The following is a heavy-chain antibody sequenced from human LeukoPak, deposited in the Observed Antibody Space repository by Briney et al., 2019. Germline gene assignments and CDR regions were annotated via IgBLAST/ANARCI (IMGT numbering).Heavy chain of an antibody. CDR3: ASPDILGYCSSTSCYTRDLDYYYGMDV. D-gene: IGHD2-2*02. V-gene: IGHV4-39*01. CDR2: IYYSGST. CDR1: GGSISSSSYY. Sequence: PSETLSLTCTVSGGSISSSSYYWGWIRQPPGKGLEWIGSIYYSGSTYYNPSLKSRVTISVDTSKNQFSLKLSSVTAADTAVYYCASPDILGYCSSTSCYTRDLDYYYGMDVWGQGTTVTVSS. J-gene: IGHJ6*02.